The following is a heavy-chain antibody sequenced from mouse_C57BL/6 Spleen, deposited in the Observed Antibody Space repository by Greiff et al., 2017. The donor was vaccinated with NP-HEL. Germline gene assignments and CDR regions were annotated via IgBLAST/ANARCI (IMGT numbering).Heavy chain of an antibody. CDR1: GYTFTSYW. D-gene: IGHD1-1*01. CDR3: ARSEYYGSSYYWYFDV. Sequence: VQLQQPGAELVKPGASVKLSCKASGYTFTSYWMHWVKQRPGQGLEWIGMIHPNSGSTNYNEKFKSKATLTVDKSSSTAYMQLSSLTSEDSAVYYCARSEYYGSSYYWYFDVWGTGTTVTVSS. J-gene: IGHJ1*03. V-gene: IGHV1-64*01. CDR2: IHPNSGST.